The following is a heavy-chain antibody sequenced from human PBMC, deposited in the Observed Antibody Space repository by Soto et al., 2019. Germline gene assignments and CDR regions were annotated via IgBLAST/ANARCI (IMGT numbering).Heavy chain of an antibody. D-gene: IGHD1-26*01. J-gene: IGHJ4*02. V-gene: IGHV4-28*01. CDR3: ARREIQGPIDY. CDR1: GYSISSSNW. Sequence: SETLSLTCAVSGYSISSSNWWGWIRQPPGKGLEWIGYIYYSGTTYYNPSLKSRITMSVDTSKNQFSLKLTSVTAVDTAVYYCARREIQGPIDYWGQGTLVTVSS. CDR2: IYYSGTT.